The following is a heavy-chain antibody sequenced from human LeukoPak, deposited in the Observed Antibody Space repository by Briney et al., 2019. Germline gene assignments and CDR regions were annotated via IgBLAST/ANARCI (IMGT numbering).Heavy chain of an antibody. J-gene: IGHJ4*02. V-gene: IGHV3-21*01. CDR3: ARDYGDY. CDR2: ISGSGGST. CDR1: GFTFSSYA. Sequence: GGSLRLSCADSGFTFSSYAMNWVRQAPGKGLEWVSAISGSGGSTYYADSVKGRFTISRDNAKNSLYLQMNSLRAEDTAVYYCARDYGDYWGQGTLVTVSS. D-gene: IGHD4-17*01.